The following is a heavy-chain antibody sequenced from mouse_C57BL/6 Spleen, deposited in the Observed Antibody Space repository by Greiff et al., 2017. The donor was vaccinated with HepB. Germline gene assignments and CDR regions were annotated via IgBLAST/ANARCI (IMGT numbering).Heavy chain of an antibody. Sequence: EVQLQQSGPELVKPGASVKIPCKASGYTFTDYNMDWVKQSHGKSLEWIGDINPNNGGTIYNQKFKGKATLTVDKSSSTAYMELSSLTSEDTAVYYCAREAKESLRRTYAMDYWGQGTSVTVSS. J-gene: IGHJ4*01. CDR1: GYTFTDYN. V-gene: IGHV1-18*01. CDR3: AREAKESLRRTYAMDY. D-gene: IGHD1-2*01. CDR2: INPNNGGT.